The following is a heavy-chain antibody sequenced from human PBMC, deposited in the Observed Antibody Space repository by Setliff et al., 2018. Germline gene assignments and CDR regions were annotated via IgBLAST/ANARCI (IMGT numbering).Heavy chain of an antibody. Sequence: RASVKVSCKASGYTFTSYGISWVRQAPGQGLEWMGWISAYNGNTNYAQKLQGRVTMTTDTSTSTAYMELRSLRSDDTAVYYCARVGVYYYDSSGYHRSPYYYYYGMDVWGQGTTVTSP. V-gene: IGHV1-18*01. J-gene: IGHJ6*02. CDR2: ISAYNGNT. CDR1: GYTFTSYG. D-gene: IGHD3-22*01. CDR3: ARVGVYYYDSSGYHRSPYYYYYGMDV.